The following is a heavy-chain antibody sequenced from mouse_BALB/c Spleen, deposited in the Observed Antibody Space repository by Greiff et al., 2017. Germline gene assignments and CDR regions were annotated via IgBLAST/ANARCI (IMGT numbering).Heavy chain of an antibody. CDR1: GYSITSDYA. V-gene: IGHV3-2*02. CDR2: ISYSGST. J-gene: IGHJ3*01. CDR3: ARSGDWDPFAY. D-gene: IGHD4-1*01. Sequence: VQLKQSGPGLVKPSQSLSLTCTVTGYSITSDYAWNWIRQFPGNKLEWMGYISYSGSTSYNPSLKSRISITRDTSKNQFFLQLNSVTTEDTATYYCARSGDWDPFAYWGQGTLVTVSA.